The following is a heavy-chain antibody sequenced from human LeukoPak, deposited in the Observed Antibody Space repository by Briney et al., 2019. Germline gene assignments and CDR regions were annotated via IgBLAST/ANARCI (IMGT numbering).Heavy chain of an antibody. CDR3: ARGEDFLDY. D-gene: IGHD3-3*01. CDR2: ISFDGSDE. CDR1: GFTFRTYN. J-gene: IGHJ4*02. V-gene: IGHV3-30*03. Sequence: PGGSLRLSCAASGFTFRTYNMNWLRQVPGKGLEWVAVISFDGSDEYYADSVKGRFTISRDNSKDMVFLQINSLREDDTAMFYCARGEDFLDYWGQGTLVIVSS.